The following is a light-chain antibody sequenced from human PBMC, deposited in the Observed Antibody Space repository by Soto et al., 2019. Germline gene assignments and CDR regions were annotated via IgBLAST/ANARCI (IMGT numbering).Light chain of an antibody. J-gene: IGKJ1*01. CDR3: QQSYNTPRT. Sequence: DIQMTQSPSSLSSSVSERFTITCRASQGISTYLNWYQQKPGKAPKVLIYEASDLQSGVPSRFSGSGSGTDFTLTITSLQPEDSATYYCQQSYNTPRTFGQGTKVDIK. CDR1: QGISTY. CDR2: EAS. V-gene: IGKV1-39*01.